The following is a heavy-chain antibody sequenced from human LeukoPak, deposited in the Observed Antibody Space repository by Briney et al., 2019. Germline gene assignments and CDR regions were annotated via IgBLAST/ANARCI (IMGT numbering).Heavy chain of an antibody. CDR2: IRSKAYGGTT. J-gene: IGHJ4*02. CDR1: GFTFRSYS. CDR3: TRGDYYGSHFPY. D-gene: IGHD3-10*01. V-gene: IGHV3-49*02. Sequence: GGSLRLSCTASGFTFRSYSMNWVRQAPGKGLEWVGFIRSKAYGGTTEYAASVKGRFTISRDDSKSIAYLQMNSLKTEDTAVYYCTRGDYYGSHFPYWGQGTLVTVSS.